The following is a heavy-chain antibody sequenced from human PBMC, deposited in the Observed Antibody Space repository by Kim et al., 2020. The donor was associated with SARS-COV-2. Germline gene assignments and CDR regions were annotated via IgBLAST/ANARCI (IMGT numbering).Heavy chain of an antibody. CDR1: GYTFTGYY. D-gene: IGHD6-19*01. CDR3: TRGPSSGCFDY. CDR2: INPKNGVT. J-gene: IGHJ4*02. Sequence: ASVKVSCKASGYTFTGYYMHWLRQAPGQRLEWMGWINPKNGVTDYAQKFQGRVTMTRDTSISTVYMELSELRSDDTAVYYCTRGPSSGCFDYWGQGTLVTVSS. V-gene: IGHV1-2*02.